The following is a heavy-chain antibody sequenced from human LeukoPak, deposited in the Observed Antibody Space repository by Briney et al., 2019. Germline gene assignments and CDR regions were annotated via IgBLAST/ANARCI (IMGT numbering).Heavy chain of an antibody. Sequence: GGSLRLSCAASGFTFDDYAVHWVRQATGKGLEWVSGISWNSGSIDYADSVKGRFTISRDNSKNSLYRQMNSLRAEDTDLYCCAKGGIAVTWGQGTLVTVSS. CDR1: GFTFDDYA. CDR3: AKGGIAVT. CDR2: ISWNSGSI. V-gene: IGHV3-9*01. J-gene: IGHJ5*02. D-gene: IGHD6-19*01.